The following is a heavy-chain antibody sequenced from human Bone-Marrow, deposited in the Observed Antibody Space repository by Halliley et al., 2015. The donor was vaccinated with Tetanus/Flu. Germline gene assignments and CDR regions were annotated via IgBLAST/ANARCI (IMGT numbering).Heavy chain of an antibody. Sequence: SLRLSCAVSEATFDTYAIHWVRQAPGKGLEWLAVISHDGTKTYFADSVKGRFTVSRGPSRNTLSLHMDGLGRDDSALYYWAKDLEAEGSGRSFYGMDVWGQGTAVTVS. D-gene: IGHD3-10*01. CDR2: ISHDGTKT. J-gene: IGHJ6*02. CDR3: AKDLEAEGSGRSFYGMDV. CDR1: EATFDTYA. V-gene: IGHV3-30*18.